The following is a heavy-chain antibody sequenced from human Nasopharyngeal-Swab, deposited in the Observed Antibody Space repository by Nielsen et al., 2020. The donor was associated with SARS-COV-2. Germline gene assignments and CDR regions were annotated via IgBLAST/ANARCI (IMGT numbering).Heavy chain of an antibody. V-gene: IGHV1-18*01. J-gene: IGHJ4*02. D-gene: IGHD4-11*01. CDR2: IIPDNGST. Sequence: ASVKVSCKPSGYTFTTYSINWVRQAPGQGLEWLGWIIPDNGSTHFAQKFQGRGTMTIDTSTNAAYLELRSLRPDDTAVYYCARDTDYINSGSPLYWGQGTLVTVSS. CDR1: GYTFTTYS. CDR3: ARDTDYINSGSPLY.